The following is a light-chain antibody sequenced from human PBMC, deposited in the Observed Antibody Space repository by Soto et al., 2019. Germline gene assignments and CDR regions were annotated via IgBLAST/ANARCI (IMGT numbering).Light chain of an antibody. CDR1: QSVNSIY. Sequence: EIVLTQSPGTLSLSPGERATLSCRASQSVNSIYLAWYQQKPGQAPRLLIYGASSRATGIPDRFSGSGSGTDFTLTISRLEPEDFAFYYCHHYGSSFGGGTRVEFK. CDR2: GAS. J-gene: IGKJ4*01. V-gene: IGKV3-20*01. CDR3: HHYGSS.